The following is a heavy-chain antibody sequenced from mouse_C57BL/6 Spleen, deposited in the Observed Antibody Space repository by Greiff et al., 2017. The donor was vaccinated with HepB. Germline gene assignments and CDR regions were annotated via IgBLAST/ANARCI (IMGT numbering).Heavy chain of an antibody. CDR3: ARKNGLAWFAY. V-gene: IGHV5-4*03. Sequence: EVKVVESGGGLVKPGGSLKLSCAASGFTFSSYAMSWVRQTPEKRLEWVATISDGGSYTYYPDNVKGRFTISRDNAKNNLYLQMSHLKSEDTAMYYCARKNGLAWFAYWGQGTLVTVSA. CDR2: ISDGGSYT. CDR1: GFTFSSYA. J-gene: IGHJ3*01.